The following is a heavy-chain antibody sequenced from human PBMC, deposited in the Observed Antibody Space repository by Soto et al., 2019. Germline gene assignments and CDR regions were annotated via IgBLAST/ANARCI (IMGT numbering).Heavy chain of an antibody. CDR2: IIPIFGTA. V-gene: IGHV1-69*06. D-gene: IGHD2-21*02. CDR3: ARGVVVTATYAFDI. CDR1: GGTFSSYA. J-gene: IGHJ3*02. Sequence: SVKVSCKASGGTFSSYAISWVRQAPGQGLEWMGGIIPIFGTANYAQKFQGRVTITADKSTSTAYMELSSLRSEDTAVYYCARGVVVTATYAFDIWGQGTMVTVSS.